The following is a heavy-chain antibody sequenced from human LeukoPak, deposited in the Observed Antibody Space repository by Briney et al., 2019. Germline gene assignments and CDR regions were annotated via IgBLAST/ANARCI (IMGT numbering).Heavy chain of an antibody. Sequence: GGSLRLSCAASGFTFSNYGMHWVRQAPGKGLVWVSRINSDGSSTSYADSMKGRFTISRDNAKNTLYLQMNSLRAEDTAVYYCARVYSSGWYVVDYWGQGTLVTVSS. V-gene: IGHV3-74*01. CDR3: ARVYSSGWYVVDY. J-gene: IGHJ4*02. D-gene: IGHD6-19*01. CDR1: GFTFSNYG. CDR2: INSDGSST.